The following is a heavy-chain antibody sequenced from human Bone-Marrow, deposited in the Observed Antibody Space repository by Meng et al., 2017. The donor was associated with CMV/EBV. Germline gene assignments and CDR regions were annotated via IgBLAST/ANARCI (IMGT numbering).Heavy chain of an antibody. J-gene: IGHJ6*02. CDR1: GGTFSSYA. V-gene: IGHV1-69*05. CDR3: ARRYCSSTSCYEDYYYYYYGMDV. CDR2: IIPIFGTA. Sequence: SVKVSCKASGGTFSSYAISWVRQAPGQGLEWMGGIIPIFGTANYAQKFQGRVTITTDESTSTAYMELSSLRSEDTAVYYCARRYCSSTSCYEDYYYYYYGMDVWGQGTTVTVSS. D-gene: IGHD2-2*01.